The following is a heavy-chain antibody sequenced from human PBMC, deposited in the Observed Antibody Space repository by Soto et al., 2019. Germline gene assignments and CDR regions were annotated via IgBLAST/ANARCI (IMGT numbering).Heavy chain of an antibody. Sequence: SLRIPCKGPGYCLTSYWISWVRKMPGTGLEWMGRIDPSDSYTNYSPSFQGHVTISSDKSISTAYLLWSSLKASDTAMSYCARHLNSYLSFYGMDVWGQGTTVTVSS. CDR2: IDPSDSYT. J-gene: IGHJ6*02. CDR1: GYCLTSYW. CDR3: ARHLNSYLSFYGMDV. D-gene: IGHD5-18*01. V-gene: IGHV5-10-1*01.